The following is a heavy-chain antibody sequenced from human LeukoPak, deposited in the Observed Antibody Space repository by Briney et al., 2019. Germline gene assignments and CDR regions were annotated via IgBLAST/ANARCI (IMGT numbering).Heavy chain of an antibody. V-gene: IGHV4-31*03. J-gene: IGHJ2*01. Sequence: SQTLSLTCTVSGGSISSGGYYWSWIRQHPGKGLEWIGYIYYSGSTNYNPSLKSRVTISIDTSKNQFSLKLSSVTAADTAVYYCARKAAGGWYFDLWGRSTLVTVSS. CDR2: IYYSGST. CDR1: GGSISSGGYY. CDR3: ARKAAGGWYFDL. D-gene: IGHD6-13*01.